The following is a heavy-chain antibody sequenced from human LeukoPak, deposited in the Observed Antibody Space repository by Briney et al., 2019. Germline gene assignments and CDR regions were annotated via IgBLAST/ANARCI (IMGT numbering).Heavy chain of an antibody. V-gene: IGHV3-23*01. CDR2: IGSSAGST. J-gene: IGHJ4*02. D-gene: IGHD1-26*01. CDR3: ATDRNSGKYYDY. CDR1: GFTFSSYA. Sequence: GGSLRLSCAASGFTFSSYAMSWVRQAPGKGLEWVSLIGSSAGSTYYADSVKGRFTISRDNAKNTLYLQMDSLRAEDTAVYYCATDRNSGKYYDYWGQGTLVTVSS.